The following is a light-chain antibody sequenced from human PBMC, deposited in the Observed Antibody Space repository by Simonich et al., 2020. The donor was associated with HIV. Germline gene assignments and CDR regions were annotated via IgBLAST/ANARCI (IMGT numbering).Light chain of an antibody. CDR1: QSVSSN. CDR3: QQYNDLPLLA. J-gene: IGKJ4*01. Sequence: EIVMTQSPATLSVSPGERATLSCRVSQSVSSNLAWYQQKRGQAPRLLMYGASKRATDIPARFSGSGSGTEFTLTISSLQSEDFAVYYCQQYNDLPLLAFGGGTKVEIK. CDR2: GAS. V-gene: IGKV3-15*01.